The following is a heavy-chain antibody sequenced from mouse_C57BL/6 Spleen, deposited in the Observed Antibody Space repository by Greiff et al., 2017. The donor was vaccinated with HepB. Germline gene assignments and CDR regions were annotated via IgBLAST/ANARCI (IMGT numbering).Heavy chain of an antibody. CDR1: GYAFSSSW. V-gene: IGHV1-82*01. CDR2: IYPGDGDT. Sequence: QVQLKQSGPELVKPGASVKISCKASGYAFSSSWMNWVKQRPGKGLEWIGRIYPGDGDTNYNGKFKGKATLTADKSSSTAYMQLSSLTSEDSAVYFCAREMVTTGTYWGQGTLVTVSA. CDR3: AREMVTTGTY. D-gene: IGHD2-2*01. J-gene: IGHJ3*01.